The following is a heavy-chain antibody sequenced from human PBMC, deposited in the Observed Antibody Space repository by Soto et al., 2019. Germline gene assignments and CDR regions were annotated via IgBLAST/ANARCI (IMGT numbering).Heavy chain of an antibody. J-gene: IGHJ6*02. D-gene: IGHD2-21*02. Sequence: SETLSLTGTVSGGSISSGGYYWSWIRQHPGKGLEWIGYIYYSGSTYYNPSLKSRVTISVDTSKNQFSLKLSSVTAADTAVYYCARDDSEYYYGMDVWGQGTTVTVSS. CDR3: ARDDSEYYYGMDV. CDR2: IYYSGST. V-gene: IGHV4-31*03. CDR1: GGSISSGGYY.